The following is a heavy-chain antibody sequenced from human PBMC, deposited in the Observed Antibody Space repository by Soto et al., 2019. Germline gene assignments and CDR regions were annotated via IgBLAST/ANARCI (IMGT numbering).Heavy chain of an antibody. J-gene: IGHJ4*02. V-gene: IGHV4-59*01. Sequence: ASETLSLTCSVSGTSIRGYYWTWIRQPPGKGLEWIGYIYYTGTTKYNPSLKSRVTISVDTSKNQFSLRLNSVTAADTAVYYCAREASSFGSNHFDSWGQGALVTVSS. CDR3: AREASSFGSNHFDS. CDR2: IYYTGTT. D-gene: IGHD3-10*01. CDR1: GTSIRGYY.